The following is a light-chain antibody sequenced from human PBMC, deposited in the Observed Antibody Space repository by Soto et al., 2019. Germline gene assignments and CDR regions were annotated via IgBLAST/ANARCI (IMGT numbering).Light chain of an antibody. Sequence: PGERATVSCRASQRVGGSSLAWYQQRPGQAPRLLIYDTSNRATGIPDRFSGSGSGTDFTLPIRRLEPEDFAVYYCQQYQNSPRTFGQGTKVDIK. CDR2: DTS. V-gene: IGKV3-20*01. J-gene: IGKJ1*01. CDR3: QQYQNSPRT. CDR1: QRVGGSS.